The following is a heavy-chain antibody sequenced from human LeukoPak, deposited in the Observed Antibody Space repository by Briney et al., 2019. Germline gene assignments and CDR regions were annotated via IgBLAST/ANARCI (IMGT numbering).Heavy chain of an antibody. D-gene: IGHD3-10*01. Sequence: KPSETLSLTGTVSGGSITSYYWSWIRMPPGKGLEWIAYIYYSGSTNYNPSLNSRVTISVDTSRNQFSLRLSSVTAADTAVYYCARGFGFYWGQGTLVTVSS. CDR1: GGSITSYY. V-gene: IGHV4-59*08. J-gene: IGHJ4*02. CDR3: ARGFGFY. CDR2: IYYSGST.